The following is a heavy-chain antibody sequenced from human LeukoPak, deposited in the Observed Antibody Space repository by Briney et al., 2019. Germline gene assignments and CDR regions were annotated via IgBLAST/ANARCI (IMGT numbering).Heavy chain of an antibody. D-gene: IGHD3-22*01. CDR2: ISGSGGTT. J-gene: IGHJ4*02. CDR3: AKVSAFYYDSSGYSVPFDH. CDR1: GFTFSSYG. V-gene: IGHV3-23*01. Sequence: GGSLRLSCAASGFTFSSYGMGWVRQAPGKGLEWVSTISGSGGTTYYADSVKGRFTISRGNSNNTLDLQMNSLRADDTAVYYCAKVSAFYYDSSGYSVPFDHWGQGTLVTVSS.